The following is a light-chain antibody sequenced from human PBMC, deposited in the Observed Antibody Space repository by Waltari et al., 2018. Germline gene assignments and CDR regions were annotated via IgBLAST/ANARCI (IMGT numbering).Light chain of an antibody. V-gene: IGKV3-20*01. CDR1: QSVSRNY. J-gene: IGKJ4*01. Sequence: EIVLTQSPGTLSLSPGERATLSCRASQSVSRNYLNWYQQKGGQAPRLLIHGASIRATGIPDRFSGSGSVTDFTLTISRLEPEDFAVYYCQQYDGEVLTFGGGTKVEI. CDR2: GAS. CDR3: QQYDGEVLT.